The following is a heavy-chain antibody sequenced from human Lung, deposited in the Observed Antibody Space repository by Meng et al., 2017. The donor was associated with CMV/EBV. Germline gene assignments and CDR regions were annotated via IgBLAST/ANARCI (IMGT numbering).Heavy chain of an antibody. CDR2: ISYDGSNK. J-gene: IGHJ6*01. Sequence: GGSLRLXXAASEFTFNNYAMHWVRQAPGKGLEWVAVISYDGSNKYYAGSVKGRFTISRDNSKNTLSLQMNSLRAEDTAVYYCARILVPADTYYYYGMDVWGQGTXV. CDR3: ARILVPADTYYYYGMDV. D-gene: IGHD2-2*01. V-gene: IGHV3-30-3*01. CDR1: EFTFNNYA.